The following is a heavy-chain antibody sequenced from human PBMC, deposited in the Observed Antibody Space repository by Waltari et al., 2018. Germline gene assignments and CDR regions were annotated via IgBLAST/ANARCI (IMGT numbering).Heavy chain of an antibody. CDR2: INSDGRST. CDR3: ATPELDY. V-gene: IGHV3-74*01. CDR1: GFTFRSYW. Sequence: VQLVESGGGILQPGGSLRLSCAARGFTFRSYWLHWFRKAPGKGLVWVSRINSDGRSTSYVDSVKGRFTISRDNAKNTLYLQMNSLGAEDTAVYYCATPELDYWGQGTLVTVSS. J-gene: IGHJ4*02.